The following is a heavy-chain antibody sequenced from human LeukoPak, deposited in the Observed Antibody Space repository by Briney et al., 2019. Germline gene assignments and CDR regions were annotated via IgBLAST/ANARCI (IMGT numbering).Heavy chain of an antibody. J-gene: IGHJ4*01. CDR3: ARGGGAAAGKKAFDY. CDR1: GYTFTGYY. V-gene: IGHV1-2*02. CDR2: ININSGGT. Sequence: ASVTLSCKSSGYTFTGYYLRWVRQAPGQGLEWMGWININSGGTNYAQKFQGRVTLTRATSISTTYMELSRLRSDDTAVYYCARGGGAAAGKKAFDYWGQGTLVTVSS. D-gene: IGHD6-13*01.